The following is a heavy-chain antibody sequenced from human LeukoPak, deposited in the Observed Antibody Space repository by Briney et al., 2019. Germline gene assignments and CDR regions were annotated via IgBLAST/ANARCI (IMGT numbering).Heavy chain of an antibody. Sequence: SETLSLTCTVSGGSISSYYWSWIRQPPGKGLEWIGYIYYSGSTNYNPSLKSRVTISVDTSKNQFSLKLSSVTAADTAVYYCARDSSSSEASWFDPWGQGTLVTVSS. J-gene: IGHJ5*02. CDR2: IYYSGST. D-gene: IGHD6-13*01. V-gene: IGHV4-59*12. CDR1: GGSISSYY. CDR3: ARDSSSSEASWFDP.